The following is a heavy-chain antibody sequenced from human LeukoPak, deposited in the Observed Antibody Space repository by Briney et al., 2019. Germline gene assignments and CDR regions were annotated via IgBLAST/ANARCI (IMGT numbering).Heavy chain of an antibody. CDR3: ARHLFPGWYPY. CDR2: ISYSGST. J-gene: IGHJ4*02. CDR1: GGSISNYY. D-gene: IGHD6-19*01. V-gene: IGHV4-59*08. Sequence: SETLSLTCTVSGGSISNYYWTWIRQPPGKGLEWIGYISYSGSTNYNPSLKTRVTMSVDTSKIQISLKLSSVTAADTAVYHCARHLFPGWYPYWGQGTLVTVSS.